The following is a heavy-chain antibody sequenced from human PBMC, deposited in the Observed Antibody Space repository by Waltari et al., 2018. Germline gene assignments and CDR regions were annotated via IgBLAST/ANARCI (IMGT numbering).Heavy chain of an antibody. V-gene: IGHV1-3*01. CDR2: INAGNGNT. D-gene: IGHD1-1*01. Sequence: QVQLVQSGAEVKKPGASVKVSCKASGYTFTSYAMHWVRQAPGQRLEWMGWINAGNGNTKYSQKFQGRVTITRDTSASTAYMELSSLRSEDTAVYYSARGATLGTALDYWGQGTLVTVSS. J-gene: IGHJ4*02. CDR3: ARGATLGTALDY. CDR1: GYTFTSYA.